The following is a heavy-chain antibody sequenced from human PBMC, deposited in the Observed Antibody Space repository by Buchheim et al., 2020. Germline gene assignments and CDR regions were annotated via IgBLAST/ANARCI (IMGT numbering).Heavy chain of an antibody. V-gene: IGHV3-23*01. CDR1: GFTFSSYA. D-gene: IGHD3-3*01. CDR3: AKDRTIFGVVIMGYFDY. CDR2: ISGSGGST. Sequence: EVQLLESGGDLVQPGGSLRLSCAASGFTFSSYAMSWVRQAPGKGLEWVSAISGSGGSTYYADSVKGRFTISRDNSKNTLYLQMNSLRAEDTAVYYCAKDRTIFGVVIMGYFDYWGQGTL. J-gene: IGHJ4*02.